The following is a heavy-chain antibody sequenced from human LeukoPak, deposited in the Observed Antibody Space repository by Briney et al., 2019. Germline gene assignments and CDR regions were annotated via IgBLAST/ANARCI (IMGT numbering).Heavy chain of an antibody. Sequence: SETLSLTCTVSGGSISSGSYYWSWIRQPAGKGLEWIGRIYTGGSTNYNPSLKSRVTISVDTSKNQSSLKLSSVTAADTAVCYCARARSYYYGSGSIDYWGQGTLVTVSS. CDR3: ARARSYYYGSGSIDY. V-gene: IGHV4-61*02. CDR1: GGSISSGSYY. D-gene: IGHD3-10*01. J-gene: IGHJ4*02. CDR2: IYTGGST.